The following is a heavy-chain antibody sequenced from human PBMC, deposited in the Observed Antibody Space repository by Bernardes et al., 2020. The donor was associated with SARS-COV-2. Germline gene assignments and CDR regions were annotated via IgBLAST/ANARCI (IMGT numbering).Heavy chain of an antibody. CDR3: ARQGHHTIFGVVTHFDY. J-gene: IGHJ4*02. Sequence: SETLSLTCTVSGGSISSYYWSWIRQPPGKGLEWIGYIYYSGSTNYNPSLKSRVTISVDTSKNQFSLKLSSVTAADTAVYYCARQGHHTIFGVVTHFDYWGTGALVSVSS. V-gene: IGHV4-59*08. D-gene: IGHD3-3*01. CDR1: GGSISSYY. CDR2: IYYSGST.